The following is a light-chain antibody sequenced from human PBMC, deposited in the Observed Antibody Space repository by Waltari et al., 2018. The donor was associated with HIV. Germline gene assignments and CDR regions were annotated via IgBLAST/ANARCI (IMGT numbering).Light chain of an antibody. CDR2: EAS. CDR3: QQYTTTWT. CDR1: QSNSKW. J-gene: IGKJ1*01. Sequence: IQMTQSPSTLSAFVGDRVTITCRASQSNSKWLAWYQQKPGQAPKVLIYEASRLKSEVPSRFSGSGSGTEFSLTISSLQPEDFATYYCQQYTTTWTFGQGTKVQIK. V-gene: IGKV1-5*03.